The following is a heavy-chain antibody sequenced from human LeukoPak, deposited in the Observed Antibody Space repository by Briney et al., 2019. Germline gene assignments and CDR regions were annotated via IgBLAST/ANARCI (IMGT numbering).Heavy chain of an antibody. D-gene: IGHD6-25*01. V-gene: IGHV3-7*01. CDR2: IKQDRSEN. CDR1: GFTFSSYW. Sequence: QPGGSLRLSCAASGFTFSSYWMSWVRQAPGKGLEWVANIKQDRSENNYVVTVKGRFTISRDNSKNTLYLQMDSLRVEDTALYDCAKGAHSSGWPSNWLDPWGQGTLVTVSS. CDR3: AKGAHSSGWPSNWLDP. J-gene: IGHJ5*02.